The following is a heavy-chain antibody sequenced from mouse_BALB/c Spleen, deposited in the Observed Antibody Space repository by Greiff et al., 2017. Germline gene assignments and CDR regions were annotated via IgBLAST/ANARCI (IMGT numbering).Heavy chain of an antibody. V-gene: IGHV1-19*01. D-gene: IGHD2-3*01. CDR1: GYTFTDYY. CDR3: ARDGDGYYDAY. CDR2: VNPYNGGT. Sequence: DVQLQESGPELVKPGASVKMSCKASGYTFTDYYMDWVKQSHGESFEWIGRVNPYNGGTSYNQKFKGKATLTVDKSSSTAYMELNSLTSEDSAVYYCARDGDGYYDAYWGQGTLVTVSA. J-gene: IGHJ3*01.